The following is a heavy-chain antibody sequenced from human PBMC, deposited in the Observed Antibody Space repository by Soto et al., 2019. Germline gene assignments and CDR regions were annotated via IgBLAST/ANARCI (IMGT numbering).Heavy chain of an antibody. J-gene: IGHJ4*02. V-gene: IGHV3-33*01. D-gene: IGHD6-13*01. CDR1: GFTFSSYG. CDR2: IWYDGSNK. CDR3: ARDLVRDGATLYY. Sequence: QVQLVESGGGVVQPGRSLRLPCAASGFTFSSYGMHWVRQAPGKGLEWVAVIWYDGSNKYYADSVKGRFTISRDNSKNTLYLQMNSLRAEDTAVYYCARDLVRDGATLYYWGQGTLVTVSS.